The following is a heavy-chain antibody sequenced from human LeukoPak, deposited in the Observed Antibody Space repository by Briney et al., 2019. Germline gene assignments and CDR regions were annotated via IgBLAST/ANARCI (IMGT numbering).Heavy chain of an antibody. V-gene: IGHV1-69*04. Sequence: SVKVSCKASGGPLSNYGFNWVRQAPGQGLEWMGRIVPILGITDHAQKFQGRVTITADKSTRTAYMDLSGLRSEDTAVYYCARANYGRNPGRVDYWGQGTLVTVSS. CDR3: ARANYGRNPGRVDY. CDR1: GGPLSNYG. J-gene: IGHJ4*02. D-gene: IGHD4-23*01. CDR2: IVPILGIT.